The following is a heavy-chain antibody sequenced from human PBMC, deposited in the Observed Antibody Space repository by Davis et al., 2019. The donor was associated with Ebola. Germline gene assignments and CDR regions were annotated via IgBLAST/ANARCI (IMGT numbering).Heavy chain of an antibody. D-gene: IGHD5/OR15-5a*01. J-gene: IGHJ4*02. V-gene: IGHV3-64D*06. Sequence: GESLKISCSASGFSFSNCAMHWVRQAPGQGLEYISAITNSGSSTYYADSVRGRFSISRDNSKNTLYLQMSSLRPEDTALYYCVNVDMLSTTKTDYWGQGTLVTVSS. CDR1: GFSFSNCA. CDR2: ITNSGSST. CDR3: VNVDMLSTTKTDY.